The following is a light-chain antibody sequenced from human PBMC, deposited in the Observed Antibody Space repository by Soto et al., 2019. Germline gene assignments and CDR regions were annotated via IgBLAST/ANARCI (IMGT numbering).Light chain of an antibody. J-gene: IGKJ5*01. CDR3: QHRSSWPIT. CDR1: QSVSIN. Sequence: EIVMTQSPATLSVSPGVRATLSCRASQSVSINLAWYQQKPGQAPRLLIYDISKRATGIPARFSGSGSATDFTLTISSLEPEDFAVYYCQHRSSWPITFGQGTRLEI. CDR2: DIS. V-gene: IGKV3-11*01.